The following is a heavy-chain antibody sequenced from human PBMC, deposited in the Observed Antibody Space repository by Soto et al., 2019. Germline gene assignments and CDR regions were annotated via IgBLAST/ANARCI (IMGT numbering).Heavy chain of an antibody. CDR1: GFTFSSYS. Sequence: GGSLRLSCAASGFTFSSYSMNWVRQAPGKGLEWVSSISSSSSYIYYADSVKGRFTISRDNAKNSLYLQMNSLRAEDTAVYYCARGPDPTTTVTTPYYFDYWGQGTLVTVSS. CDR3: ARGPDPTTTVTTPYYFDY. J-gene: IGHJ4*02. CDR2: ISSSSSYI. V-gene: IGHV3-21*01. D-gene: IGHD4-4*01.